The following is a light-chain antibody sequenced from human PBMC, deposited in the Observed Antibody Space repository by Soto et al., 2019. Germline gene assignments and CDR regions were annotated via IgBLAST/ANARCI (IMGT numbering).Light chain of an antibody. J-gene: IGKJ5*01. Sequence: DIQMTQSPSTLSASVGDRVTITCRASQSISNWLAWYQQKPGKAPKLLIYKASSLESGVTSRFSGGGSGTEFTLTITSLQPDDFATYYCQQYNSYPITFGQGTRLEIK. CDR2: KAS. V-gene: IGKV1-5*03. CDR1: QSISNW. CDR3: QQYNSYPIT.